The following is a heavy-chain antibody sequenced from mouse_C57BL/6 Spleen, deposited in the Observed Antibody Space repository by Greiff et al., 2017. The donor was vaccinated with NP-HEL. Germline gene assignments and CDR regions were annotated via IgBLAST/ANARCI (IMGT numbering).Heavy chain of an antibody. CDR3: ARRRRDYCAMDD. J-gene: IGHJ4*01. V-gene: IGHV1-18*01. CDR2: INPNNGGT. Sequence: EVQLQQSGPELVKPGASVKIPCKASGYTFTDYYMDWVKQSHGKSLEWIGDINPNNGGTIYNQKFKGKATLTVDKSSSTAYMELRSLTSEDTAVYYRARRRRDYCAMDDWGQGTTVTVSS. CDR1: GYTFTDYY.